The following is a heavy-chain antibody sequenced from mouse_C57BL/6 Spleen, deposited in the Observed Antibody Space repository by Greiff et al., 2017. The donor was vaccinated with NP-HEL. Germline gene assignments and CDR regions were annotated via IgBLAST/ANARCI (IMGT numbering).Heavy chain of an antibody. V-gene: IGHV1-72*01. CDR1: GYTFTSYW. D-gene: IGHD1-1*01. CDR2: IDPNSGGT. J-gene: IGHJ2*01. Sequence: QVQLQQSGAELVKPGASVKLSCKASGYTFTSYWMHWVKQRPGRGLEWIGRIDPNSGGTKYNEKFKSKATLTVDKPSSTAYMQLSSLTSEDSAVYYCARSLITTVVATDYFDYWGQGTTLTVSS. CDR3: ARSLITTVVATDYFDY.